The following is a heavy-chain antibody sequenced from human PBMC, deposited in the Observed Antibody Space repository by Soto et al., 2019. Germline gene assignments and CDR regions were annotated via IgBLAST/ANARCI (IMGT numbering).Heavy chain of an antibody. Sequence: SENLSLTCTVSGGSISSSSYYWGWIRQPPGKGLEWIGSIYYSGSTYYNPSLKSRVTISVDTSKNQFSLKLSSVTAADTAVYYCARHLVDTAMVDYYYMDVWGKGTTVTVSS. J-gene: IGHJ6*03. CDR3: ARHLVDTAMVDYYYMDV. CDR2: IYYSGST. D-gene: IGHD5-18*01. CDR1: GGSISSSSYY. V-gene: IGHV4-39*01.